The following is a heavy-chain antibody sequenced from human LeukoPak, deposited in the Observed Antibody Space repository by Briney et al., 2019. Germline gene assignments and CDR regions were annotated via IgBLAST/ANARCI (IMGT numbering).Heavy chain of an antibody. Sequence: GGSLRLSCAASGFTFDDYAMHWVRQAPGKGLEWVSGISWNSGSIGYADSVKGRFTISRDNAKNSLYLQMNSLRAEDTALYCCAKDMRGAVAGTSLHYWGQGTLVTVSS. J-gene: IGHJ4*02. CDR1: GFTFDDYA. CDR3: AKDMRGAVAGTSLHY. V-gene: IGHV3-9*01. D-gene: IGHD6-19*01. CDR2: ISWNSGSI.